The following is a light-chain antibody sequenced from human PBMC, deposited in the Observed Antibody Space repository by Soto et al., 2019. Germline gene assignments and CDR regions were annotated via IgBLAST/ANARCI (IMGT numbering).Light chain of an antibody. CDR3: QQRPYGLTIR. Sequence: VWTQSQHTIYIAPGERAPLTCRSSLNVNNYLAWYQQKPGQAPRLLIYDASNRATGIQARFSGSGSGTDFTLTISSLEPEDFAVYYCQQRPYGLTIRFG. V-gene: IGKV3-11*01. CDR1: LNVNNY. CDR2: DAS. J-gene: IGKJ2*01.